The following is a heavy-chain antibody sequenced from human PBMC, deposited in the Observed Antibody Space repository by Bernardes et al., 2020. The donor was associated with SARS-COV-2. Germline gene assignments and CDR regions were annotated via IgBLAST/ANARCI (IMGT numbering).Heavy chain of an antibody. CDR3: ARREWEPRYGMDD. V-gene: IGHV3-53*01. Sequence: GFLRLSCAASGFTVSNNYLTWVRQAPGKGLEWVSLIYSGGTTYYADSVRGRFTISRDNSKNTVYLQMNSLRVEDTAVYHCARREWEPRYGMDDWGQGTPVTVSS. CDR1: GFTVSNNY. D-gene: IGHD1-26*01. CDR2: IYSGGTT. J-gene: IGHJ6*02.